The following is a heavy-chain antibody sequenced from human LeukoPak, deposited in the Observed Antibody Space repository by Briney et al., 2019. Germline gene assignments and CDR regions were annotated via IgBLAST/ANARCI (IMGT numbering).Heavy chain of an antibody. V-gene: IGHV3-30-3*01. CDR3: AREVAVAGNVYYGMDV. CDR2: ISDDGSNK. Sequence: GRSLRLSCAASGFTFSSYAMHWVRQAPGKGLEWVAVISDDGSNKYYADSVKGRFTISRDNSKNTLYLQMNSLRAEDTAVYYCAREVAVAGNVYYGMDVWGQGTTVTVSS. D-gene: IGHD6-19*01. J-gene: IGHJ6*02. CDR1: GFTFSSYA.